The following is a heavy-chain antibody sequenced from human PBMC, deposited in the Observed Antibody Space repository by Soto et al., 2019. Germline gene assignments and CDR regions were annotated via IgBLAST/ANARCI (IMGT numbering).Heavy chain of an antibody. Sequence: VEALKISCNASGYSFSFYWIGWVRQMPGKCLEWMAIMYPDDSDIRYSPSFEAHVTISADKSTSTAFLQWSSLKASDTAMYYCATAYVYDFENSNYYRDAFDIWGQGTLVT. J-gene: IGHJ3*02. CDR1: GYSFSFYW. CDR2: MYPDDSDI. V-gene: IGHV5-51*01. CDR3: ATAYVYDFENSNYYRDAFDI. D-gene: IGHD3-22*01.